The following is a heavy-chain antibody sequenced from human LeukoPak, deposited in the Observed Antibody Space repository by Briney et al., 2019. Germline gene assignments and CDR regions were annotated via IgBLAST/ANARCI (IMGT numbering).Heavy chain of an antibody. D-gene: IGHD6-13*01. CDR1: GYTFTGYY. V-gene: IGHV1-8*03. CDR2: INPNSGNT. J-gene: IGHJ3*02. CDR3: ARTKYAAAARSKPFDI. Sequence: ASVKVSCKASGYTFTGYYMHWVRQAPGQGLEWMGWINPNSGNTGYAQKFQGRVTITRNTSISTAYMELSSLRSEDTAVYYCARTKYAAAARSKPFDIWGQGTMVTVSS.